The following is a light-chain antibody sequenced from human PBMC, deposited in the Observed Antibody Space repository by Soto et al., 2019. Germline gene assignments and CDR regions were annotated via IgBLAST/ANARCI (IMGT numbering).Light chain of an antibody. CDR3: QSYDSSLSAVV. J-gene: IGLJ2*01. V-gene: IGLV1-40*01. Sequence: QSVLTQPPSVSGAPGQSVALSCTGSSSNIGVGYDIHWYQQLPGTAPKLLIHGNTNRPSGVPDRFSGSNFGTSAYLAITGLQVEDEADYFCQSYDSSLSAVVFGGGTKLTGL. CDR1: SSNIGVGYD. CDR2: GNT.